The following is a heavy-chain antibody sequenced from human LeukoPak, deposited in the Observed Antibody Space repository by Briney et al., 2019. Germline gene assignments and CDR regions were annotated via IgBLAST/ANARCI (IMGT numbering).Heavy chain of an antibody. CDR3: ARVLYSGSNGAFDI. V-gene: IGHV1-69*05. Sequence: SVKVSCKVSGYTLTELSMHWVRQAPGQGLEWMGGIIPIFGTANYAQKFQGRVTITTDESTSTAYMELSSLRSEDTAVYYCARVLYSGSNGAFDIWGQGTMVTVSS. J-gene: IGHJ3*02. CDR2: IIPIFGTA. D-gene: IGHD1-26*01. CDR1: GYTLTELS.